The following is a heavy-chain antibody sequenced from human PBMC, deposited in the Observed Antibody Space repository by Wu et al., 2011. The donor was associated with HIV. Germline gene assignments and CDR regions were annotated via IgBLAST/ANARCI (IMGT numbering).Heavy chain of an antibody. CDR3: TASQALDDVLYFDP. Sequence: QMQLVQSGPEVRKPGTSVKFSCKASGFTFSSATVQWVRQARGQRPEWMGWIVVGSGETDYAQKFQERISITRDLSTNTSSMELTSLKSEDTAIYYCTASQALDDVLYFDPWGQGTLVTVSS. CDR1: GFTFSSAT. V-gene: IGHV1-58*01. J-gene: IGHJ4*02. D-gene: IGHD3/OR15-3a*01. CDR2: IVVGSGET.